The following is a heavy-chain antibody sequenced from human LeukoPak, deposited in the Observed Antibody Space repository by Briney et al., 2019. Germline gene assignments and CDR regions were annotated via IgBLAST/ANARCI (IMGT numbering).Heavy chain of an antibody. CDR1: GFTFRSHG. CDR3: AREDFWSGSPDDDYGMDV. V-gene: IGHV3-33*01. D-gene: IGHD3-3*01. Sequence: PGGSLRLSCAASGFTFRSHGMHWVRQAPGKGLEWVAVIWYDGSNKLYADSVKGRFTISRDNSKNTLYLQMNSLRAEDTAVYYCAREDFWSGSPDDDYGMDVWGQGTTVTVSS. CDR2: IWYDGSNK. J-gene: IGHJ6*02.